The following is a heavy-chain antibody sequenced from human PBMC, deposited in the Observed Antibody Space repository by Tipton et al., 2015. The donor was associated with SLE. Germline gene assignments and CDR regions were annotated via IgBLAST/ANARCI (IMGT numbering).Heavy chain of an antibody. CDR2: VYHSGST. V-gene: IGHV4-59*12. CDR1: GDSINSYD. J-gene: IGHJ3*02. Sequence: TLSLTCAVSGDSINSYDWSWIRQPPGKGLEWIGEVYHSGSTIYNPSLKSRVTISVDKSKNHFSMHLTSVTATDTAVYYCARRNYDVLTGYYDAFDIWGQGTRVTVSS. CDR3: ARRNYDVLTGYYDAFDI. D-gene: IGHD3-9*01.